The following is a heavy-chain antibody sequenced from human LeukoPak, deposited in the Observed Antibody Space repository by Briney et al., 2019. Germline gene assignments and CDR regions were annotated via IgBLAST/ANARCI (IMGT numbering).Heavy chain of an antibody. Sequence: SETLSLTCTVSGGSISSSSYYWGWIRQPPGKGLEWIGSIYYSGSTYYNPSLKSRVTISVDTSKNQFSLKLSSVTAADTAVYYCARQRWLQSGYFDYWGQGTLVTVSS. CDR3: ARQRWLQSGYFDY. V-gene: IGHV4-39*07. CDR2: IYYSGST. CDR1: GGSISSSSYY. D-gene: IGHD5-24*01. J-gene: IGHJ4*02.